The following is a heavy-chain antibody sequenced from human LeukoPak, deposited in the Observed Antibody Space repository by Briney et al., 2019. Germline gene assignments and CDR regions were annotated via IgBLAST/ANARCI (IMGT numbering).Heavy chain of an antibody. J-gene: IGHJ3*02. CDR2: IWYDGSNK. V-gene: IGHV3-33*01. CDR1: GFTFSSYG. CDR3: ARDVGWFGELTNAFDI. D-gene: IGHD3-10*01. Sequence: GGSLRLSCAASGFTFSSYGMHWVRQAPGKGLEWVAVIWYDGSNKYYADSVKGRFTISRDNSKNTLYLQMNSLRAEDTAVYYCARDVGWFGELTNAFDIWGQGTMVTVSS.